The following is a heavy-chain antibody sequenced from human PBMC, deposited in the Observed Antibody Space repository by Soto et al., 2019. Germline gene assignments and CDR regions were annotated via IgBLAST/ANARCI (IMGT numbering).Heavy chain of an antibody. CDR3: ARDDSGSYFPHYYYYYGMDV. V-gene: IGHV3-30-3*01. J-gene: IGHJ6*02. Sequence: GGSLRLSCAASGFTFSSYAMHWVRQAPGKGLEWVAVISYDGSNKYYADSVKGRFTISRDNSKNTLYLQMNSLRAEDTAVYYCARDDSGSYFPHYYYYYGMDVWGQGTTVTVSS. D-gene: IGHD1-26*01. CDR1: GFTFSSYA. CDR2: ISYDGSNK.